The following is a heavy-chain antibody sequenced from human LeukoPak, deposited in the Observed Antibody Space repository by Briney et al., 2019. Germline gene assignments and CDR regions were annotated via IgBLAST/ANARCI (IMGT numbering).Heavy chain of an antibody. Sequence: SDTLSLTCTVSGDSSSSHSYFWGWIRQPPGKGLEWIGYIYYSGSTYYNPSLKSRVTISVDTSKNQFSLKLSSVTAADTAVYYCARVPRRVDYRLDYWGQGTLVTVSS. CDR2: IYYSGST. CDR3: ARVPRRVDYRLDY. CDR1: GDSSSSHSYF. D-gene: IGHD3-16*01. V-gene: IGHV4-30-4*02. J-gene: IGHJ4*02.